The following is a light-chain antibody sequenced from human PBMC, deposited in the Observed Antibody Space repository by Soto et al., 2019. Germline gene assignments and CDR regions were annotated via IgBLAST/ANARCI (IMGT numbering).Light chain of an antibody. CDR3: QQYGSSPPDT. V-gene: IGKV3-20*01. CDR2: GAS. Sequence: EIVLTQSPGTLSLSPGERATLSCRASQSVSSSYLAWYQQKPGQAPRLLIYGASSRATGIPDRFSGSGSGTYFTRTISRLVPEDVSVYYWQQYGSSPPDTFGQGTKLQIK. J-gene: IGKJ2*01. CDR1: QSVSSSY.